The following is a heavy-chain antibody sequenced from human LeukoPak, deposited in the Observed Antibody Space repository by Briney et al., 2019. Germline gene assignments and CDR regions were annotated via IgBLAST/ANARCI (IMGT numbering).Heavy chain of an antibody. D-gene: IGHD6-13*01. J-gene: IGHJ5*02. V-gene: IGHV1-69*05. CDR3: ARQWGYSSYDKNWFVP. CDR2: IIPIFGTA. Sequence: SVKVSCKASGGTFSSYAISWVRQAPGQGLEWMGRIIPIFGTANYAQKFQGRVTITTDESTSTAYMELSSLRSEDTAVYYCARQWGYSSYDKNWFVPWGQGTLVTVSS. CDR1: GGTFSSYA.